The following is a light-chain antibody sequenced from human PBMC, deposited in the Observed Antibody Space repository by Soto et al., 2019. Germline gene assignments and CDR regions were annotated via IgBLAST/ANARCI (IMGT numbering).Light chain of an antibody. V-gene: IGKV1-39*01. CDR3: QQTYSDIS. CDR2: GAS. CDR1: QTISTY. Sequence: DVRMTQSPSSLSASVGDTITITCRASQTISTYLNWFQQKPGETPILLLYGASTLQDGVTSRFSGSGSGADFTITISSLPSEAFATYHCQQTYSDISFGGGTRVE. J-gene: IGKJ4*01.